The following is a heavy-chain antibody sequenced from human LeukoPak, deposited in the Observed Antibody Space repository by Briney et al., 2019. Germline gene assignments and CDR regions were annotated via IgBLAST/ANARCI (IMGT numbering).Heavy chain of an antibody. J-gene: IGHJ5*02. CDR3: AKDHAGCSGGSCYSSSFDP. CDR2: ISYDGSNK. Sequence: GGPLRLSCAASGFTFSSYGMHWVRQAPGKGLEWVAVISYDGSNKYYADSVKGRFTISRDNSKNTLYLQMNSLRAEDTAVYYCAKDHAGCSGGSCYSSSFDPWGQGTLVTVSS. CDR1: GFTFSSYG. V-gene: IGHV3-30*18. D-gene: IGHD2-15*01.